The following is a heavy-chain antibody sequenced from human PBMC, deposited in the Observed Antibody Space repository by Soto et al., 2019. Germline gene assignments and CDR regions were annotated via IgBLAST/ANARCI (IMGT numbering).Heavy chain of an antibody. J-gene: IGHJ5*02. CDR2: INPSGGST. Sequence: GASVKVSCKASGYTFTHYYMHWGRQAPGQGLEWMGIINPSGGSTGYAQKFQGRVTMTRDTSTSTVYMELSSLTSEDTAVYYCARDARLSSGWYGNCFDPWGQGTQVTVSS. V-gene: IGHV1-46*01. CDR3: ARDARLSSGWYGNCFDP. D-gene: IGHD6-19*01. CDR1: GYTFTHYY.